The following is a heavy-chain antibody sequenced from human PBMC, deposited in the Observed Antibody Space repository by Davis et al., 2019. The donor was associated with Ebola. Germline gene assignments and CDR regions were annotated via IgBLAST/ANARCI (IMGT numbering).Heavy chain of an antibody. CDR3: ARTSGDSYYYYYGLDV. V-gene: IGHV5-51*01. D-gene: IGHD4-17*01. CDR2: IYPGDSDT. Sequence: GGSLRLSCKGSGYSFTNNWISWVRQMPGKGLEWMGIIYPGDSDTRYSPSFQGQVTISADKSINTAYLQWSSLQASDSAIYYCARTSGDSYYYYYGLDVWGQGTTVTVSS. CDR1: GYSFTNNW. J-gene: IGHJ6*02.